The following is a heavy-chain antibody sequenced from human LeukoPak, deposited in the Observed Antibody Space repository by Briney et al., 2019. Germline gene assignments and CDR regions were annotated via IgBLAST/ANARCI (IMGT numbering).Heavy chain of an antibody. CDR2: LRSSSET. D-gene: IGHD5-12*01. J-gene: IGHJ5*02. Sequence: QPGGSLRLSCAASGFIFSQYSMNWVRQAPGKGLEWVSHLRSSSETFYADSVKGRFTISRDNARNLMYLQMNNLRGEDTAIYYCARDAGNSGYGCDLWGQGTLVTVSS. CDR3: ARDAGNSGYGCDL. CDR1: GFIFSQYS. V-gene: IGHV3-48*01.